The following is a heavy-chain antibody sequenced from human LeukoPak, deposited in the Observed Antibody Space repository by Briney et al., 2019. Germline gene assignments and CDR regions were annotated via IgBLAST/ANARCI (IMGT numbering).Heavy chain of an antibody. CDR1: GGSFSGYY. D-gene: IGHD2-2*02. CDR2: INHSGST. CDR3: ARGHTGYCSSTSCYTVDY. V-gene: IGHV4-34*01. J-gene: IGHJ4*02. Sequence: SETLSLTCAVYGGSFSGYYWSWIRQPPGKGLEWIGEINHSGSTNYNPSLKSRVTISVDTSKNQFSLKLSSVTAADTAVYYCARGHTGYCSSTSCYTVDYWGQGTLVIVSS.